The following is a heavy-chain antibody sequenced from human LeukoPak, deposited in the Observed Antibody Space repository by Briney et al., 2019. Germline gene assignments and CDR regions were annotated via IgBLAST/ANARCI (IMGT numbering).Heavy chain of an antibody. J-gene: IGHJ4*02. D-gene: IGHD5-24*01. CDR1: GFTFSSYA. CDR2: ISYDGSNK. CDR3: AREGRRWLQLDY. V-gene: IGHV3-30-3*01. Sequence: GGSLRLSCAASGFTFSSYAMHWVRQAPGKGLEWVAVISYDGSNKYYADSVKGRFTISRDNSKNTLYLQMNSLRAEDTAVYYCAREGRRWLQLDYWGQGTLVTVSS.